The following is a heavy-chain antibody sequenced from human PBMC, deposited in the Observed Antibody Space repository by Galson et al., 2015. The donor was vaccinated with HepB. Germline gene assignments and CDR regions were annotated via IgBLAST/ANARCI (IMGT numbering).Heavy chain of an antibody. Sequence: SETLSLTCVVYGGSFSDYYWSWIRQSPGKGLEWIGEINHRGRSNYNPSLESRVTMSVDTSRGQFSLKLSSMTAADTAMYYCTRRNYFGSGSYRNWLDPWGQGTLVSVSS. D-gene: IGHD3-10*01. V-gene: IGHV4-34*01. CDR3: TRRNYFGSGSYRNWLDP. CDR1: GGSFSDYY. CDR2: INHRGRS. J-gene: IGHJ5*02.